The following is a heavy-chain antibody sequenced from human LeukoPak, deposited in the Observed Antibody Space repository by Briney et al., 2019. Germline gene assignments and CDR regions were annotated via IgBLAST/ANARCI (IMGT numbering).Heavy chain of an antibody. V-gene: IGHV3-23*01. CDR3: AKDGTSLWFGESLDAFNV. CDR1: GFTFSSYA. CDR2: ISGSGGST. Sequence: GGSLRLSCAASGFTFSSYAMSWVRQAPGKGLEWVSAISGSGGSTYYADSVKGRFTISRDNSQNTLYLQMNSLRVDDTAVYYCAKDGTSLWFGESLDAFNVWGQGTMVTVSS. J-gene: IGHJ3*01. D-gene: IGHD3-10*01.